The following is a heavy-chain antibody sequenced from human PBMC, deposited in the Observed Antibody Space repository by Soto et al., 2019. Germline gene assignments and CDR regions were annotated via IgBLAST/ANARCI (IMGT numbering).Heavy chain of an antibody. V-gene: IGHV4-61*01. J-gene: IGHJ6*02. Sequence: SETLSLTCTVSGGSVSSGSYYWSWIRQPPGKGLEWIGYIYYSGSTNYNPSLKSRVTISVDTSKNQFSLKLSSVTAADTAVYYCARPLYSYGPMDFWGQGSTDTGSS. CDR3: ARPLYSYGPMDF. CDR1: GGSVSSGSYY. D-gene: IGHD5-18*01. CDR2: IYYSGST.